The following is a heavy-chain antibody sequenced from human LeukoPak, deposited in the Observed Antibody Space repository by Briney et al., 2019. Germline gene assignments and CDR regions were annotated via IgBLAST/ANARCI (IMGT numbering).Heavy chain of an antibody. CDR3: ARAIIAPRQVGDAFDI. Sequence: PSETLSLTCTASGGSISSYYWSWIRQPAGKGLEWIGRIYTSGSTNYNPSLKSRVTMSVDTYKNQFSLKLSSVTAADTAVYYCARAIIAPRQVGDAFDIWGQGTMVTVSS. CDR2: IYTSGST. V-gene: IGHV4-4*07. J-gene: IGHJ3*02. D-gene: IGHD1-26*01. CDR1: GGSISSYY.